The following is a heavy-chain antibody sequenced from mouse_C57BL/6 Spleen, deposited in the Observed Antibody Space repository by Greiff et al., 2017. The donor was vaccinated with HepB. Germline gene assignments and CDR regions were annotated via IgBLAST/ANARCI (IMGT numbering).Heavy chain of an antibody. J-gene: IGHJ3*01. CDR2: INYDGSST. V-gene: IGHV5-16*01. CDR1: GFTFSDYY. D-gene: IGHD1-1*01. CDR3: AREAGSSPWFAY. Sequence: EVKLVESAGGLVQPGRSMKLSCTASGFTFSDYYMAWVRQVPEKGLEWVANINYDGSSTYYLDSLKSRFIISRDNAKNILYLQMSSLKSEDTATYYCAREAGSSPWFAYWGQGTLVTVSA.